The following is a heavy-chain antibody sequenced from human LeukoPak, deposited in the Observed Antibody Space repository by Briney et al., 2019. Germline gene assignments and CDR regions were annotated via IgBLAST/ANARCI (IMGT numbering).Heavy chain of an antibody. J-gene: IGHJ4*02. Sequence: GGSLRLSCAASGFTFSSYAMSWVRQAPGKGLEWVSAITASGGSTYYADSVKGRFTISRDNSKNTLCLQMSSLRAEDTAVFYCAKRGTPLPYYDYWGQGALVTVSS. D-gene: IGHD1-1*01. V-gene: IGHV3-23*01. CDR2: ITASGGST. CDR3: AKRGTPLPYYDY. CDR1: GFTFSSYA.